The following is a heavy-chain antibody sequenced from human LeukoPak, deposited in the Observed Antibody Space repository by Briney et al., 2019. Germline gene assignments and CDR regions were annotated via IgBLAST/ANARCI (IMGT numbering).Heavy chain of an antibody. D-gene: IGHD2-2*01. CDR2: INPDNGGT. Sequence: ASVKVSCRASGYTFTDYYIHWVRQAPGQGLEWMGWINPDNGGTNYAQKFQGRVTMTRDTSIRTVYMDLRRLRSDDTAVFYCTREARVGNWFDPWGQGTQVTVSS. J-gene: IGHJ5*02. CDR3: TREARVGNWFDP. CDR1: GYTFTDYY. V-gene: IGHV1-2*02.